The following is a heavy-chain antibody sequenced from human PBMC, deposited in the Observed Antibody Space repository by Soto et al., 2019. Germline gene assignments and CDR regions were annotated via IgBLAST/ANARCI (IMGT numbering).Heavy chain of an antibody. J-gene: IGHJ4*02. CDR2: IKSDGSST. V-gene: IGHV3-74*01. CDR1: WFSFSSYW. D-gene: IGHD1-26*01. Sequence: GGSLRLSCVASWFSFSSYWMHWVRQAPGKGLVWVSSIKSDGSSTSYADSVKGRFTISRDNAKNTLYLQMNSLRAEDTAVYYCARDSYSGKDYWGQGTLVTVSS. CDR3: ARDSYSGKDY.